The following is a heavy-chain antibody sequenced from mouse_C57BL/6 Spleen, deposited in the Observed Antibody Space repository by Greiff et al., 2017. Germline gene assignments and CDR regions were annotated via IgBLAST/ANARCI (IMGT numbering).Heavy chain of an antibody. V-gene: IGHV7-3*01. CDR1: GFTFTDYY. CDR3: ARSYYYGLYWYFDV. CDR2: IRNKANGYTT. Sequence: VQLVESGGGLVQPGGSLSLSCAASGFTFTDYYMSWVRQPPGKALAWLGFIRNKANGYTTEYSASVTGRFTISRDNSQSILYLQMNALRAEDGATYYCARSYYYGLYWYFDVWGTGTTVTVSS. J-gene: IGHJ1*03. D-gene: IGHD1-1*01.